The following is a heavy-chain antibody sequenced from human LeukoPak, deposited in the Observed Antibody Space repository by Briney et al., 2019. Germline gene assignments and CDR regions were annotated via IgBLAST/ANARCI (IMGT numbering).Heavy chain of an antibody. V-gene: IGHV4-34*01. D-gene: IGHD2-2*01. Sequence: SETLSLTCAVYGGSFSDYYWSWIRQPPGKGLEWIGDINHSGSTNYNPSLKSRVIISVDTSKNQFSLILSSVTAADTAVYFCARESRYCSSTSCSGWYFQHWGQGTLVTVSS. CDR1: GGSFSDYY. J-gene: IGHJ1*01. CDR2: INHSGST. CDR3: ARESRYCSSTSCSGWYFQH.